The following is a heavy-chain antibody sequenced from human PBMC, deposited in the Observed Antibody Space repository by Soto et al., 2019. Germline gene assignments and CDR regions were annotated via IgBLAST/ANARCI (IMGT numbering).Heavy chain of an antibody. CDR1: GFTFSSYW. CDR2: INSDGSST. D-gene: IGHD3-22*01. J-gene: IGHJ3*02. CDR3: PPDDDYDSSGQQAFDI. V-gene: IGHV3-74*01. Sequence: GGSLRLSCAASGFTFSSYWMHWVRQAPGKGLVWVSRINSDGSSTSYADSVKGRFTISRDNAKNTLYLQMNSLRAEDTAVYYCPPDDDYDSSGQQAFDIGAPGTMATV.